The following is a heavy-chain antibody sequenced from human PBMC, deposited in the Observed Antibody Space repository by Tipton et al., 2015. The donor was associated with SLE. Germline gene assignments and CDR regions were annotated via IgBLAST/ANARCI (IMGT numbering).Heavy chain of an antibody. Sequence: SLRLSCAASGFTFSSYEMNWVRQAPGKGLEWVSYISTSGSSIYYADSVKDRFTISRDNAKNTLYLQMNSLRAEDTAVYYCAREGNYYGSGSYSRFFDYWGQGTLVAVSS. CDR2: ISTSGSSI. J-gene: IGHJ4*02. V-gene: IGHV3-48*03. CDR1: GFTFSSYE. CDR3: AREGNYYGSGSYSRFFDY. D-gene: IGHD3-10*01.